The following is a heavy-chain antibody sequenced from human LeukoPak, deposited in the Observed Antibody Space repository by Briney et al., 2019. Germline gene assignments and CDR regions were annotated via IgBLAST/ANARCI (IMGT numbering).Heavy chain of an antibody. CDR2: IKGDGSET. J-gene: IGHJ5*02. Sequence: GGSLRLSCAASGFTFSDYWMHWVRQVPGKRLVWVSRIKGDGSETNYADSVKGRFTISRDNAKNTLFLQMNSLRVEDTAVYYCVRGQIGVSVIVHWGQGTLVTVSS. CDR1: GFTFSDYW. V-gene: IGHV3-74*01. D-gene: IGHD3-22*01. CDR3: VRGQIGVSVIVH.